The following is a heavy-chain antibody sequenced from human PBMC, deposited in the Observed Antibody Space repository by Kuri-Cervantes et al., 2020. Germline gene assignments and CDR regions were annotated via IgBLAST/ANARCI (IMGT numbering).Heavy chain of an antibody. V-gene: IGHV3-30*03. D-gene: IGHD1-1*01. CDR2: ISYDGSNK. CDR3: ARVRVSDDAVDY. J-gene: IGHJ4*02. CDR1: GFTFSSYG. Sequence: GESLKISCAASGFTFSSYGMLWVRQAPGKGLEWVAVISYDGSNKYYADSVKGRFTISRDNSKNTLYPQMNSLRAEDTAVYYCARVRVSDDAVDYWGQGTLVTVSS.